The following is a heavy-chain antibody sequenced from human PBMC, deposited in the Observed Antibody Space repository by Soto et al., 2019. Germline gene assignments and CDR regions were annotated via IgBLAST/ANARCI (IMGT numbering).Heavy chain of an antibody. CDR1: GYTFTSYW. Sequence: GESLKLSCKGAGYTFTSYWIAWVRQMPGKGLEWMGIIYPGDSDTRYSPSFQGQVSISADKSISTAYLQWSSLKASDTAMYYCARQDGSALYYFDYWGQGTLVTVSS. D-gene: IGHD6-19*01. CDR2: IYPGDSDT. J-gene: IGHJ4*02. V-gene: IGHV5-51*01. CDR3: ARQDGSALYYFDY.